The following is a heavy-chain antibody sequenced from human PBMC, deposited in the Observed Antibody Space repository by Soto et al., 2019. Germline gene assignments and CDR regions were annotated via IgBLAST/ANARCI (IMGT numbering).Heavy chain of an antibody. V-gene: IGHV4-59*01. J-gene: IGHJ3*01. Sequence: SETLSLTCTVSCGSISSYYWSWIRQPPRKGLEWIGYIYYSGSTNYNPSLKSRVTISVDTSKNQFSLKLSSVTAADTAVYYCARVWGGAFDFWGQGTMVTVSS. CDR2: IYYSGST. D-gene: IGHD3-10*01. CDR1: CGSISSYY. CDR3: ARVWGGAFDF.